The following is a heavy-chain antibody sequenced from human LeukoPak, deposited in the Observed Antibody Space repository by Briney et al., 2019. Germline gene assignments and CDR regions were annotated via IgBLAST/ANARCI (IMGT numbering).Heavy chain of an antibody. D-gene: IGHD3-3*01. CDR2: IHPGDSDT. CDR3: ARGTSGYYENYYYYMDV. V-gene: IGHV5-51*01. J-gene: IGHJ6*03. CDR1: GYSFSSYW. Sequence: GESLKISCKGSGYSFSSYWIGWVRQMPGKGLEWMGIIHPGDSDTRYSPSFQGQVTISADKSISTAYLQWSSLKASDTAMYYCARGTSGYYENYYYYMDVWGKGTTVTVSS.